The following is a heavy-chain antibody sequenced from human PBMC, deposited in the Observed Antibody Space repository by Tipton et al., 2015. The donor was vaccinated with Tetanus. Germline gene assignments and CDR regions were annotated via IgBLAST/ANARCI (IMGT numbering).Heavy chain of an antibody. V-gene: IGHV3-53*01. CDR2: IYSGGST. CDR3: APSRDSSGYFSTF. D-gene: IGHD3-22*01. J-gene: IGHJ4*02. CDR1: GFTFSSYT. Sequence: SLRLSCSGSGFTFSSYTFHWVRQAPGKGLEWVSVIYSGGSTYYGDSVKGRFTISRDNSKNTVYLQMNSLRADDTALYYCAPSRDSSGYFSTFWGQGTLVTVSS.